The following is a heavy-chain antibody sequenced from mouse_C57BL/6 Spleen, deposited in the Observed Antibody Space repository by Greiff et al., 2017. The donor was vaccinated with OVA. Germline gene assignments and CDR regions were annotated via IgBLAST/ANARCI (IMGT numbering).Heavy chain of an antibody. V-gene: IGHV1-72*01. Sequence: QVQLQQPGAELVKPGASVKLSCKASGYTFTSYWMHWVKQRPGRGLEWIGRIDPNSGGTKYNEKFKSKATLTVDKPSSTAYMQLSSLTSEDSAVYYCARAPRDGNYDQYYFDYWGQGTTLTVSS. J-gene: IGHJ2*01. CDR3: ARAPRDGNYDQYYFDY. CDR2: IDPNSGGT. D-gene: IGHD2-1*01. CDR1: GYTFTSYW.